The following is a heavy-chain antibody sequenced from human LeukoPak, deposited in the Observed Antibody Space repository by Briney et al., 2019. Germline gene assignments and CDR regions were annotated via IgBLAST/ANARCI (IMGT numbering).Heavy chain of an antibody. D-gene: IGHD2-2*01. J-gene: IGHJ5*02. CDR3: ARRGSHCSSTSCSNWFDP. CDR1: GYRFTTYW. CDR2: IYPGDSDT. V-gene: IGHV5-51*01. Sequence: GESLKISCKGSGYRFTTYWIGWVRQMPGKGLEWMGIIYPGDSDTRYSPSFQGQVTISADKSISTAYLQWSSLKASDTAMYYCARRGSHCSSTSCSNWFDPWGQGTLVTVSS.